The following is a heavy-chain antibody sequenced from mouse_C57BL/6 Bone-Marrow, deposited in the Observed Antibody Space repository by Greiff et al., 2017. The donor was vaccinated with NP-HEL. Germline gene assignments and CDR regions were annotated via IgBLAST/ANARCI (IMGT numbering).Heavy chain of an antibody. Sequence: QVHVKQSGAELVRPGTSVKMSCKASGYTFTNYWIGWAKQRPGHGLEWIGDIYPGGGYTNYNEKFKGKATLTADKSSSTAYMQFSSLTSEDSAIYYCARLDYYGSSYGFDYWGQGTTLTVSS. V-gene: IGHV1-63*01. D-gene: IGHD1-1*01. J-gene: IGHJ2*01. CDR2: IYPGGGYT. CDR1: GYTFTNYW. CDR3: ARLDYYGSSYGFDY.